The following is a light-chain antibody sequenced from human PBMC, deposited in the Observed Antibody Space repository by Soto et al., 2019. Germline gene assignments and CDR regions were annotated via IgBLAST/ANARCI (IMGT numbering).Light chain of an antibody. CDR1: QSGLYRSDNKNY. V-gene: IGKV4-1*01. Sequence: DIVMTQSPDSLAVSLGERATINCKSSQSGLYRSDNKNYLAWYQQKPGQPPKLLIYWASTRESGVPDRFSGSGSGTDFTLTISSPQAEDVAVYYCQQDYSTPWTFGQGTKVEIK. CDR2: WAS. J-gene: IGKJ1*01. CDR3: QQDYSTPWT.